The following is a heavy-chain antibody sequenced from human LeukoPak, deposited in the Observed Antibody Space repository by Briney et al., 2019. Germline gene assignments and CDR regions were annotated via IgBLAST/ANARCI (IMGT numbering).Heavy chain of an antibody. D-gene: IGHD3-10*01. J-gene: IGHJ3*02. CDR3: ARSYYDGSGPGAFDI. Sequence: SETLSLTCAVYGGSFTGYYWSWIRQPPGEGLEWIGEINHSGSTNYNSTLKSRVTISVDTSKNQFSLKLSSVTAADTAVYYCARSYYDGSGPGAFDIWGQGTMVTVSS. CDR2: INHSGST. V-gene: IGHV4-34*01. CDR1: GGSFTGYY.